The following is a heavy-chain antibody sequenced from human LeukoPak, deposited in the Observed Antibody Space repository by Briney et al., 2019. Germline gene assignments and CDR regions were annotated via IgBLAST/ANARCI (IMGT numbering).Heavy chain of an antibody. Sequence: GGSLRLSCAASGFTFSKYDMNWVRQAPGKGLERVSYISSSGTTIYYADSVKGRFTISRDNAKNSLYLQMNSLRAEDTAVYYCARFRYSSSDLDYWGQGTLVTVAS. D-gene: IGHD6-6*01. CDR3: ARFRYSSSDLDY. CDR2: ISSSGTTI. J-gene: IGHJ4*02. V-gene: IGHV3-48*03. CDR1: GFTFSKYD.